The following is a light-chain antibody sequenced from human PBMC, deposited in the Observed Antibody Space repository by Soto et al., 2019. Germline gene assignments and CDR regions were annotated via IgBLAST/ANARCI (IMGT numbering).Light chain of an antibody. J-gene: IGLJ1*01. Sequence: QSVLTQPPSASGTPGQRVTMSCSGGNSNIGSHTVNWYQHLPGTAPTLLIFSNNQRPSGVPARFSGSSSGSAASLAMRVLGSRDEGDYYYAAWDDSRDGFYVFGTGTKVTVL. CDR2: SNN. V-gene: IGLV1-44*01. CDR1: NSNIGSHT. CDR3: AAWDDSRDGFYV.